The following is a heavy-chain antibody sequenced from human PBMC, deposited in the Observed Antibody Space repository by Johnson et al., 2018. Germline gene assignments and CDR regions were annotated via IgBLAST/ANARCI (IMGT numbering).Heavy chain of an antibody. CDR1: GFTLSSYA. CDR3: AREVLHGMDV. CDR2: LWYDGSNK. J-gene: IGHJ6*02. Sequence: QVQLVESGGGVVQPGRSLRVSCAASGFTLSSYAMHWVRQAPGKGLEWVAVLWYDGSNKYYIDSVKGRFTISRDNSKNTLSLQMNSLRAEDTAVYYCAREVLHGMDVWGQGTTVTVSS. V-gene: IGHV3-33*01. D-gene: IGHD2/OR15-2a*01.